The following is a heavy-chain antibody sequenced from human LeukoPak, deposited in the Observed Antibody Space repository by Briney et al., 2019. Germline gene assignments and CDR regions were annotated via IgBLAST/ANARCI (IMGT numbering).Heavy chain of an antibody. CDR3: ARDFLDDSSWFDY. Sequence: PEGSLRLSCAASGFTFSSYSMNWVRQAPGKGLEWVSSISSSSSYIYYADSVKGRFAISRDNAKNSLYLQMNSLRAEDTAVYYCARDFLDDSSWFDYWGQGTLVTVSS. J-gene: IGHJ4*02. D-gene: IGHD3-22*01. CDR2: ISSSSSYI. V-gene: IGHV3-21*01. CDR1: GFTFSSYS.